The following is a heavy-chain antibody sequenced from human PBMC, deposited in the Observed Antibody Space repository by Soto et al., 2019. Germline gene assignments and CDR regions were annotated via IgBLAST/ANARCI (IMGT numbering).Heavy chain of an antibody. CDR3: HLTHYGDYVINNWFDP. V-gene: IGHV3-21*01. D-gene: IGHD4-17*01. CDR2: ISSSSSYI. J-gene: IGHJ5*02. CDR1: GFTFSSYS. Sequence: EVQLVESGGGLVKPGGSLRLSCAASGFTFSSYSMNWVRQAPGKGLEWVSSISSSSSYIYYADSVKGRFTISRDNAKNSLYLQMNSLRAEDTAVYYCHLTHYGDYVINNWFDPWGQGTLVTVSS.